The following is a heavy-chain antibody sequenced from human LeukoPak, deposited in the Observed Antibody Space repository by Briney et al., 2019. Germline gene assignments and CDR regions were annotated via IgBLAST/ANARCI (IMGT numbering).Heavy chain of an antibody. CDR3: ARNSGSSTNAFDI. D-gene: IGHD1-26*01. Sequence: ASVKVSCKASGYTFTSYDINWVRQATGQGLEWMGWMNPNSGNTDYAQKFQGRVTITRNTSISTAYMELSSLRSEDTAVYYCARNSGSSTNAFDIWGQGTMVTVSS. J-gene: IGHJ3*02. CDR2: MNPNSGNT. CDR1: GYTFTSYD. V-gene: IGHV1-8*03.